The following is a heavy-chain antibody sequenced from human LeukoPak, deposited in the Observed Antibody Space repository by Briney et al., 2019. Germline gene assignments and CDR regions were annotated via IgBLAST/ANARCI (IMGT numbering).Heavy chain of an antibody. CDR3: ARVDSGSYFDY. D-gene: IGHD1-26*01. CDR1: GGSISSGSYY. CDR2: IYHSGST. Sequence: PSETLSLTCTVSGGSISSGSYYWGWIPQPPGKGLEWIGSIYHSGSTYYNPSLKSRVTISVDTSKNQFSLELSSVTAADTAVYYCARVDSGSYFDYWGQGTLVTVSS. V-gene: IGHV4-39*07. J-gene: IGHJ4*02.